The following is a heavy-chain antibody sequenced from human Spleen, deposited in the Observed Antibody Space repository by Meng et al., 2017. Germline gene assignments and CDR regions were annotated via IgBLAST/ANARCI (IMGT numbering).Heavy chain of an antibody. V-gene: IGHV3-23*01. J-gene: IGHJ5*02. CDR3: ATRWDWFDP. Sequence: EVQLLESGGGLVQPGGSLRVSFAACGFTFGSYAMSWVRQAPGKGLEWVSGISSSSSSTYHADSVKGRFTISRENSKNTLYLQMNSLRAEDTAIYYCATRWDWFDPWGQGTLVTVSS. CDR2: ISSSSSST. CDR1: GFTFGSYA. D-gene: IGHD6-13*01.